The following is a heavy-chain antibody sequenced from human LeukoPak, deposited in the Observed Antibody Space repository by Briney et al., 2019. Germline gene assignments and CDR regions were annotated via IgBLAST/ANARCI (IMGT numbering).Heavy chain of an antibody. CDR3: ARAGYGGKRPVDI. CDR2: IYYSGST. D-gene: IGHD4-23*01. CDR1: GGSISSYY. Sequence: KPSETLSLTCTVSGGSISSYYWSWIRQPPGKGLEWIGYIYYSGSTNYNPSLKSRVTISVDTSKNQFSLKLSSVTAADTAVYYCARAGYGGKRPVDIWGQGTMVTVSS. V-gene: IGHV4-59*01. J-gene: IGHJ3*02.